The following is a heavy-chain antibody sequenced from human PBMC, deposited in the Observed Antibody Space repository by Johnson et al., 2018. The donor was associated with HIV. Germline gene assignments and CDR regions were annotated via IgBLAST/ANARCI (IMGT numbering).Heavy chain of an antibody. CDR2: ISFDGNLK. CDR3: AILSLTFSGYYPGYDAFDI. D-gene: IGHD3-22*01. CDR1: GLSFSNFG. V-gene: IGHV3-30*03. J-gene: IGHJ3*02. Sequence: QVQLVESGGGVVQPGKSLTLSCVASGLSFSNFGIHWVRQAPGKGPEWVAVISFDGNLKKYADSVKGRFTISRDNSKNTLYLQMNSLRAEDTAVYYCAILSLTFSGYYPGYDAFDIWGQGTMVTVSS.